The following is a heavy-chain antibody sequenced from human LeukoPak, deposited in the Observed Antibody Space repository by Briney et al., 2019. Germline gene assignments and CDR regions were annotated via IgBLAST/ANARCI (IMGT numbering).Heavy chain of an antibody. Sequence: SETLSLTCAVCGGSFSGYYWSWIRQPPGKGLEWIGEINHSGSTNYNPSLKSRVTISVDTSKNQFSLKLSSVTAADTAVYYCARGDWFGELYGDAFDIWGQGTMVTVSS. D-gene: IGHD3-10*01. J-gene: IGHJ3*02. CDR1: GGSFSGYY. V-gene: IGHV4-34*01. CDR3: ARGDWFGELYGDAFDI. CDR2: INHSGST.